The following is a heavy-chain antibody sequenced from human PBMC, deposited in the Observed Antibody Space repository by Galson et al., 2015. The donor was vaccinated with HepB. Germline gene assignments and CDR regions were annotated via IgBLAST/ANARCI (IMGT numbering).Heavy chain of an antibody. Sequence: SVKVSCKASGYTFTSYAMHWVRQAPGQRLEWMGWINAGNGNTKYSQKFQGRVTITRDTSASTAYMELSSLRSEDTAVYYCARDFSSGWCLDYWGQGTLVTVSS. CDR2: INAGNGNT. CDR3: ARDFSSGWCLDY. CDR1: GYTFTSYA. V-gene: IGHV1-3*01. J-gene: IGHJ4*02. D-gene: IGHD6-19*01.